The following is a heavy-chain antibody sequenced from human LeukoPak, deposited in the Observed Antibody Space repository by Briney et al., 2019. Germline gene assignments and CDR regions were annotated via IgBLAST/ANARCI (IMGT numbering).Heavy chain of an antibody. CDR1: GGSISSGGYS. D-gene: IGHD3-22*01. Sequence: SETLSLTCAVSGGSISSGGYSWSWIRQPPGKGLEWIGYIYHSGSTYYNPSLRSRVTISVDRSKNQFSLKLSSVTAADTAVYYCARSYYDSSGYKMRFDPWGQGTLVTVSS. V-gene: IGHV4-30-2*01. CDR2: IYHSGST. CDR3: ARSYYDSSGYKMRFDP. J-gene: IGHJ5*02.